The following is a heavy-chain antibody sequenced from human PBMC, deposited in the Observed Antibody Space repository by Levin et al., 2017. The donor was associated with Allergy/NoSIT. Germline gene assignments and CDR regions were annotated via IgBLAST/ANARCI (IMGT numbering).Heavy chain of an antibody. CDR3: AREEGWGYHYGMDV. V-gene: IGHV3-7*01. D-gene: IGHD3-16*02. CDR2: IERDGSET. Sequence: GGSLRLSCAASGFTFTSFWMTWVLQAPGKGLEWVANIERDGSETYYVDSVKGRFTISRDNAKNSVYLQMNSLRVDDTAMYYCAREEGWGYHYGMDVWGQGTTVTVSS. J-gene: IGHJ6*02. CDR1: GFTFTSFW.